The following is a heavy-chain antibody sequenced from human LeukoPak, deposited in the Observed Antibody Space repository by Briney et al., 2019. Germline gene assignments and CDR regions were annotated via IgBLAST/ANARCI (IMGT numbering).Heavy chain of an antibody. Sequence: GGSLRLSCAAPGVTVGNNYMNWVRQAPGKGLEWVSLIYSGGSTNYADSVKGRFTISRDNSKNTLYLQMNSLRVDDTAVYYCARDPPAVAANTYGWGQGTLVTVSS. D-gene: IGHD6-6*01. V-gene: IGHV3-66*01. CDR1: GVTVGNNY. J-gene: IGHJ4*02. CDR3: ARDPPAVAANTYG. CDR2: IYSGGST.